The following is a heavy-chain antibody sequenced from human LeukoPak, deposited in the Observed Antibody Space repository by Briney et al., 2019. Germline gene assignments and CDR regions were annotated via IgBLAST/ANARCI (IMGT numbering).Heavy chain of an antibody. CDR1: GFSFRRYA. CDR3: AKDKGREGDY. Sequence: GTSLRLSCAASGFSFRRYAMHWVPKAPGKGLEWVAIISSEGSEQLYADSVKGRFTISRDNSKNTVNLQMNSLRPDDTAVYYCAKDKGREGDYWGQGTLVAVSS. J-gene: IGHJ4*02. V-gene: IGHV3-30*18. CDR2: ISSEGSEQ.